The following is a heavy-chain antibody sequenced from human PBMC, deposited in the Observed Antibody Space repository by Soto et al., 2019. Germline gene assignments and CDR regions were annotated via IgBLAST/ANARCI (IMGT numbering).Heavy chain of an antibody. D-gene: IGHD5-18*01. CDR3: ATLRGYSYGYHYFDY. Sequence: GASVKVSCKVSGYTLTALSMHWVLQAPGKGLEWMGGFDPEDGETIYAQKFQGRVTMTEDTSTDTAYMELSSLRSEDTAVYYCATLRGYSYGYHYFDYWGQGTLVTVSS. J-gene: IGHJ4*02. CDR1: GYTLTALS. V-gene: IGHV1-24*01. CDR2: FDPEDGET.